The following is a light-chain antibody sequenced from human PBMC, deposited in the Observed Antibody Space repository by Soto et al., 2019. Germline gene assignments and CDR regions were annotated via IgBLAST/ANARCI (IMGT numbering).Light chain of an antibody. J-gene: IGLJ2*01. CDR2: DVT. V-gene: IGLV2-14*03. CDR1: NDDIGDYNY. CDR3: SSYRSGATPYVI. Sequence: QSALTQPASVSGSPGQSITISCTGSNDDIGDYNYVSWYQQHPGKAPKLMIYDVTNRPSRVSDRFSGSKSGNTASLTISGLQAEDESDYYCSSYRSGATPYVIFGGGTKLTVL.